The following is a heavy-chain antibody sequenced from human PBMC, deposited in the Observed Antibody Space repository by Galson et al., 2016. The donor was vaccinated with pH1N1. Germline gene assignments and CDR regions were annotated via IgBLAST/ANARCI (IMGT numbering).Heavy chain of an antibody. D-gene: IGHD6-6*01. CDR1: GFTFISYA. V-gene: IGHV3-23*01. Sequence: SLRLSCAASGFTFISYAMSWVRQAPGQGLEWVSGISGSGGNTYYGDSVKGRFTISRDNSKNTLYLQMNSLRAEDTAVYYCTKGGSIAPPDEAFDIWGQGTMVTVSS. J-gene: IGHJ3*02. CDR3: TKGGSIAPPDEAFDI. CDR2: ISGSGGNT.